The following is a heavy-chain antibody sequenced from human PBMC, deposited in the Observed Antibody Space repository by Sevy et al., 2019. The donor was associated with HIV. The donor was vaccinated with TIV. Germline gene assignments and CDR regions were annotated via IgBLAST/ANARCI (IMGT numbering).Heavy chain of an antibody. CDR2: IYPGDSDT. V-gene: IGHV5-51*01. D-gene: IGHD6-6*01. CDR1: GYSFTSYW. CDR3: ASSYSSSSPQYYYYGMDV. Sequence: GESLKISCKGSGYSFTSYWIGWVRQMPGKGLEWMGIIYPGDSDTRYSPSFQGQVTISADKSISTAYLQWGSLKASDTALYYCASSYSSSSPQYYYYGMDVWGQGTTVTVSS. J-gene: IGHJ6*02.